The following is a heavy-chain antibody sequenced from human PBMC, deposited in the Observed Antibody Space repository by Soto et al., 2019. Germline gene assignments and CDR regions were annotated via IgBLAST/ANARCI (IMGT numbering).Heavy chain of an antibody. CDR1: GGSISSSSYY. V-gene: IGHV4-39*01. D-gene: IGHD3-3*01. CDR3: GGGVYYLSRVYSFYYYTRDV. Sequence: SETLSLTCTVSGGSISSSSYYWGWIRQPPGKGLEWIGNVYYGGSTYYNPSLKSRVTISVETSKSQFSLKLSSVTAADTAVYYCGGGVYYLSRVYSFYYYTRDVGGKGTTVTVSS. J-gene: IGHJ6*04. CDR2: VYYGGST.